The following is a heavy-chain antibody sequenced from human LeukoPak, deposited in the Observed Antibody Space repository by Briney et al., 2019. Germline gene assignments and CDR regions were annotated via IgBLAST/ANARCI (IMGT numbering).Heavy chain of an antibody. V-gene: IGHV4-4*02. CDR3: ARDPVAAAGTAFDY. CDR1: GDSVDSRNW. J-gene: IGHJ4*02. CDR2: IYHSGST. D-gene: IGHD6-13*01. Sequence: SETLSLTCAVSGDSVDSRNWWSWVRQPPGKGLAWIAEIYHSGSTHYNPSLKSRVTISVDKSRNQISLRLNSVTAADTAVYYCARDPVAAAGTAFDYWGQGALVTVSA.